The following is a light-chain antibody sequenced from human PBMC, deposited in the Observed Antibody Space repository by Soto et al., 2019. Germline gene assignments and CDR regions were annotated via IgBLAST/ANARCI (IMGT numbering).Light chain of an antibody. CDR2: GHN. J-gene: IGLJ3*02. CDR3: ATWDDNVNGWV. Sequence: QSVLTQPPSASGTPGQRVTISCSGSNSNIGSNTVNWYQQLPGTAPKLLIYGHNQRPSRIPDRFSGSKSGTSASLAISGLQSGDEADYHCATWDDNVNGWVFGGGTKLTVI. V-gene: IGLV1-44*01. CDR1: NSNIGSNT.